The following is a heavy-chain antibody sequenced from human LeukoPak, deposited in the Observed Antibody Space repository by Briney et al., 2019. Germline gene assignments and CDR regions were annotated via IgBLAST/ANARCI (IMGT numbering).Heavy chain of an antibody. J-gene: IGHJ4*02. CDR3: AKENNHYGDRTVGY. D-gene: IGHD4-17*01. CDR1: GFIFSSYG. CDR2: ISGSGGST. V-gene: IGHV3-23*01. Sequence: GGTLRLSCAASGFIFSSYGMSWVRQAPGKGLEWVSAISGSGGSTYYADSVKGRFTISRDNSKNTLYLQMNSLRAEDTAVYYCAKENNHYGDRTVGYWGQGTLVTVSS.